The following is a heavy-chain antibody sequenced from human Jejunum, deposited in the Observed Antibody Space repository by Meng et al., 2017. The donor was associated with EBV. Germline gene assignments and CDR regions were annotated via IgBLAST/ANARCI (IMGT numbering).Heavy chain of an antibody. CDR1: GGSISSSCYY. CDR3: ARQGPSGRTFDY. J-gene: IGHJ4*02. D-gene: IGHD1-26*01. V-gene: IGHV4-39*01. CDR2: YYNSGST. Sequence: HRQASGADLVNPSETLSLTGTVSGGSISSSCYYWGWIRQPPGKGLEWIGTYYNSGSTYYNPSLKSRVTISVDTSKNQFSLKLISVTAADTAAYYCARQGPSGRTFDYWGQGTLVTVSS.